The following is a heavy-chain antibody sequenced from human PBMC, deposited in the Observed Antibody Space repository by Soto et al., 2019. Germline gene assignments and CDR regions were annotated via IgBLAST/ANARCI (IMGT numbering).Heavy chain of an antibody. J-gene: IGHJ4*02. V-gene: IGHV1-69*01. CDR3: GTELGENPASPFDA. CDR1: GVTFSSET. CDR2: IIPLFGTA. D-gene: IGHD3-10*01. Sequence: QVQLVQSGADVKKPGSSVKVSCQASGVTFSSETLGWVRQAPGQGLEWVGGIIPLFGTASYAQKFQGRVTITADDSTSTVYMELSSLRSDDTAVYFCGTELGENPASPFDAWGQGTLVTVSS.